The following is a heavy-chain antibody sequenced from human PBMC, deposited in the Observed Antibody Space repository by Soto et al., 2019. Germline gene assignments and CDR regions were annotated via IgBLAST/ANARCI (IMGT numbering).Heavy chain of an antibody. Sequence: QVQLVESGGGVVQPGRSLRLSCAASGFTFSSYGMHWVRQAPGKGLEWVAVIWYDGSNKYYADSVKGRFTISRDNSKNTLYLRMNSLRAEDTAVYYCARETIAAAGTSWFDPWGQGTLVTVSS. D-gene: IGHD6-13*01. V-gene: IGHV3-33*01. CDR3: ARETIAAAGTSWFDP. J-gene: IGHJ5*02. CDR1: GFTFSSYG. CDR2: IWYDGSNK.